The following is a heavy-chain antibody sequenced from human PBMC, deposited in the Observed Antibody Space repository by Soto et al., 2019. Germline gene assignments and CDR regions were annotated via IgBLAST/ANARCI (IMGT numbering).Heavy chain of an antibody. CDR3: ARDQGCSSTSCYRRVYYYGMDV. CDR2: INPNSGGT. Sequence: ASVKVSCKASGYTFTGYYMHWVRQAPGQGLEWMGWINPNSGGTNYAQKFQGRVTMTRDTSISTAYMELSRLRSDDTAVYYCARDQGCSSTSCYRRVYYYGMDVWGQGTTVTVS. D-gene: IGHD2-2*01. V-gene: IGHV1-2*02. CDR1: GYTFTGYY. J-gene: IGHJ6*02.